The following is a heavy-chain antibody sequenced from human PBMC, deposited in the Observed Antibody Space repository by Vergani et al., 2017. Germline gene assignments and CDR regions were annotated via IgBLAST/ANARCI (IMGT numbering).Heavy chain of an antibody. V-gene: IGHV3-21*06. CDR1: GFTFSDFS. CDR3: ARDYLDFSGSGSPYYFDH. J-gene: IGHJ4*02. D-gene: IGHD3-10*01. CDR2: IGSSGPYI. Sequence: EVQLVESGGGLVKPGGSLRLSCAASGFTFSDFSMSWVRQAPGKGLEWVAFIGSSGPYINYADSVKGRFIISRDNTNNSLFLQLRSLRAEDAAVYYCARDYLDFSGSGSPYYFDHWGQGTQVTVSS.